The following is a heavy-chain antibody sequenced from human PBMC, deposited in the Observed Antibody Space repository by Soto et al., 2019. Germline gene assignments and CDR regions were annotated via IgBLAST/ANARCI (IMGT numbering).Heavy chain of an antibody. Sequence: PSETLSLTCTVSGGSISSYYWSWIRQPPGKGLEWIGYIHYSGSTNYNPSLKSRVTISVDTSKNQFSLKLSSATAADTAVYYCARLIQGAQVDYWPQGTLVTV. V-gene: IGHV4-59*08. CDR3: ARLIQGAQVDY. D-gene: IGHD5-18*01. CDR2: IHYSGST. J-gene: IGHJ4*02. CDR1: GGSISSYY.